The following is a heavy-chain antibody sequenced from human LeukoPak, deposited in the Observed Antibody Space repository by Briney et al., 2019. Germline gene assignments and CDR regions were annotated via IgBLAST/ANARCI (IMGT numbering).Heavy chain of an antibody. V-gene: IGHV4-34*01. D-gene: IGHD6-13*01. CDR3: ARVPAVSTAGIAAAGRDY. Sequence: SETLSLTCAVYGGSFSGYYWSWIRQPPGKGLEWIGEINNSGSTNDNPSLKSRVTISVDTSKNQFSLKLSSVTAADTAVYYCARVPAVSTAGIAAAGRDYWGQGTLVTVSS. CDR1: GGSFSGYY. CDR2: INNSGST. J-gene: IGHJ4*02.